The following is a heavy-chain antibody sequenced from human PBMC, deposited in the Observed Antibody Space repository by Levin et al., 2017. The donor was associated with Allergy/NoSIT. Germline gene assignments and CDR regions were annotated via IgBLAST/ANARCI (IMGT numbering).Heavy chain of an antibody. V-gene: IGHV1-18*01. D-gene: IGHD3-16*01. CDR2: VSAHNGIT. CDR1: GFSFTTYG. Sequence: ASVKVSCGTSGFSFTTYGFTWVRQAPGQGLDWVGWVSAHNGITIYAQKFQGRVTMTTDPSTKTAYMELRSLRSDDTAVYYCARDRDYARKADFDHWGQGTLVTVSS. J-gene: IGHJ4*02. CDR3: ARDRDYARKADFDH.